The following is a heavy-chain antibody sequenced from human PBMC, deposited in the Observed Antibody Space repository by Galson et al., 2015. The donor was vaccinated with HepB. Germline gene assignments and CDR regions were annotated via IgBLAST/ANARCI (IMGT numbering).Heavy chain of an antibody. CDR3: ARDLHYYDSATTGWTF. D-gene: IGHD3-22*01. V-gene: IGHV3-20*04. Sequence: SLRLSCAASGFTFDDYGMSWVRQAPGKGLEWVSGINWNGGSTGYADSVKGRFTISRDNAKNSLYLQMNSLRAEDTALYYCARDLHYYDSATTGWTFWGQGTLVTVSS. CDR2: INWNGGST. J-gene: IGHJ4*02. CDR1: GFTFDDYG.